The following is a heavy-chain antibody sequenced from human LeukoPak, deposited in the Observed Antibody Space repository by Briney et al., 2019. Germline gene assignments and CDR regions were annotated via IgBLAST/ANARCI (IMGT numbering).Heavy chain of an antibody. CDR1: GFTFSSYA. CDR3: AKGAAAYYDILTGYYFDY. Sequence: AGGSLRLSCAASGFTFSSYAMSWVRQAPGKGLEWVSAISGSGGSTYYADSVKGRFTISRDNSKNTLYLQMNSLRAEDTAVYYCAKGAAAYYDILTGYYFDYWGQGTLVTVSS. CDR2: ISGSGGST. J-gene: IGHJ4*02. D-gene: IGHD3-9*01. V-gene: IGHV3-23*01.